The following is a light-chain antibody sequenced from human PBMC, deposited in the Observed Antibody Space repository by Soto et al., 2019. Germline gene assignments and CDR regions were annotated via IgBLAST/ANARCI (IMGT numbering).Light chain of an antibody. CDR3: NEYAGSNTYV. CDR1: TNDIGVYDF. J-gene: IGLJ1*01. Sequence: QSALTQPPSASGSPGQSVTISCTGTTNDIGVYDFVSWYQHHPGKAPRLIIYEVVQRPSGVPDRFSGSKSGNTASLTVSGIQAADEADYFCNEYAGSNTYVFGSGTKLTVL. CDR2: EVV. V-gene: IGLV2-8*01.